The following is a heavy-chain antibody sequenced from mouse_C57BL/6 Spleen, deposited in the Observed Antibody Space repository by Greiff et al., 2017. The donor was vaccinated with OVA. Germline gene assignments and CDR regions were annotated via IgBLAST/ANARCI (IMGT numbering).Heavy chain of an antibody. CDR1: GYTFTSYW. D-gene: IGHD3-2*02. CDR2: IYPGSGST. V-gene: IGHV1-55*01. J-gene: IGHJ3*01. CDR3: ARRKAQAGVAY. Sequence: QVQLQQPGAELVKPGASVKMSCKASGYTFTSYWITWVKQRPGQGLEWIGDIYPGSGSTNYNEKFKSKATLTVDTSSSTAYMQLSSQTSEDSAVYYCARRKAQAGVAYWGQGTLVTVSA.